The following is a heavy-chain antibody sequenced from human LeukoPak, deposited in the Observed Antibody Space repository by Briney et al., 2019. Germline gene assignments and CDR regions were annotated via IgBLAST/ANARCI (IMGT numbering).Heavy chain of an antibody. Sequence: GASVNVSCKASGYTFTSYDINWVRQATGQGLEWMGWMNPNSGNTGYAQKFQGRVTMTRNTSISTAYMELSSLRSEDTAVYYCARGSNFDWLFPFDYWGQGTLVTVSS. J-gene: IGHJ4*02. V-gene: IGHV1-8*01. D-gene: IGHD3-9*01. CDR1: GYTFTSYD. CDR3: ARGSNFDWLFPFDY. CDR2: MNPNSGNT.